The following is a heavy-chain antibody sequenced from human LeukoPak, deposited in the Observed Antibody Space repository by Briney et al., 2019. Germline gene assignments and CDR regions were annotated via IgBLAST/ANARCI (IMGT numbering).Heavy chain of an antibody. V-gene: IGHV4-59*01. CDR1: GGSISTYY. D-gene: IGHD5-12*01. CDR3: ARGGGYASPIGY. CDR2: IYHSGST. Sequence: PPKTLSLTCTLSGGSISTYYWSWIRQPPGKGLEWIGYIYHSGSTNYNPSLKSRVTISVDTSKNQFSLKLSSVTAADTAVYYCARGGGYASPIGYWGQGALVTVSS. J-gene: IGHJ4*02.